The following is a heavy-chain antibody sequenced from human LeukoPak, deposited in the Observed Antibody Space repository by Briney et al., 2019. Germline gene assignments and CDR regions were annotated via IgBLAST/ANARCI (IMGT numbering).Heavy chain of an antibody. J-gene: IGHJ6*03. CDR2: IYTSGST. CDR3: ARDSGMLVVVAATPYYYYYMDV. CDR1: GGSISSGSYY. V-gene: IGHV4-61*02. Sequence: PSETLSHTCTVSGGSISSGSYYWSWIRQPAGKGLEWIGRIYTSGSTNYNPSLKSRVTISVDTSKNQFSLKLSSVTAADTAVYYCARDSGMLVVVAATPYYYYYMDVWGKGTTVSISS. D-gene: IGHD2-15*01.